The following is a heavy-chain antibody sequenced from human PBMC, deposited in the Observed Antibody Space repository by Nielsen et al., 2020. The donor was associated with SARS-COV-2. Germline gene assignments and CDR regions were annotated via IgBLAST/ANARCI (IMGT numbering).Heavy chain of an antibody. Sequence: SETLSLTCTVSGYSISSGYYWGWIRQPPGKGLEWIGSIYHSGSTYYNPSLKSRVTISVDTSKNQFSLKLSSVTAADTAVYYCAREAGGYSGYDTFDYWGQGTLVTVSS. D-gene: IGHD5-12*01. J-gene: IGHJ4*02. CDR3: AREAGGYSGYDTFDY. CDR2: IYHSGST. CDR1: GYSISSGYY. V-gene: IGHV4-38-2*02.